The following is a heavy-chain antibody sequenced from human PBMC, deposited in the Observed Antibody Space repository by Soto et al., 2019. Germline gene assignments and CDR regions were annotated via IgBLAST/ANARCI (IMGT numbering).Heavy chain of an antibody. CDR2: ISSGST. Sequence: SETLCLTCTVYGGSSSVSYWTLILQSPEKGLEWIGEISSGSTNYNPSLKSRVTISADTSKNQFSLKLTSVTAADTAVYYCARGPYSRGVGATNPSHWGRGTLVTVSS. D-gene: IGHD1-26*01. CDR3: ARGPYSRGVGATNPSH. J-gene: IGHJ4*02. V-gene: IGHV4-34*01. CDR1: GGSSSVSY.